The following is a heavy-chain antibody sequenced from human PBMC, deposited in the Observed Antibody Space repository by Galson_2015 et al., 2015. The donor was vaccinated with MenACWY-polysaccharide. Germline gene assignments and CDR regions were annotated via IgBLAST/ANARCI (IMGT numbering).Heavy chain of an antibody. CDR1: GYTFTTYA. V-gene: IGHV7-4-1*02. J-gene: IGHJ4*02. Sequence: SVKVSCKASGYTFTTYAMNWVRQAPGQGLEWMGGINTNTGNPTYAQGFTGRFVFSLDASVSTAYLQISSLKAEDTAVYYCARDPKQKPTMVPTGRFDYWGQGTLVTVSS. CDR2: INTNTGNP. CDR3: ARDPKQKPTMVPTGRFDY. D-gene: IGHD4/OR15-4a*01.